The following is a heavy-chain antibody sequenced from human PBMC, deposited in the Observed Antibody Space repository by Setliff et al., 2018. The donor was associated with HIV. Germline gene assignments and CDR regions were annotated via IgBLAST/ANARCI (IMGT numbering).Heavy chain of an antibody. J-gene: IGHJ4*02. CDR1: GFSFSSYG. D-gene: IGHD7-27*01. V-gene: IGHV4-39*01. Sequence: GSLRLSCAASGFSFSSYGMNWVRQPPGKGLEWIGSIDYNEITYYNPSLKSRVTLSVDTPKKQFSLKLRAVTAADSAVYYCARQGRPGDFDSWGQGTLVTVSS. CDR3: ARQGRPGDFDS. CDR2: IDYNEIT.